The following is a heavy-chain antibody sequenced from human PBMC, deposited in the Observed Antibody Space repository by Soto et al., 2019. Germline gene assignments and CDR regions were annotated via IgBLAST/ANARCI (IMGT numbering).Heavy chain of an antibody. V-gene: IGHV4-34*01. CDR3: ARMDDNDFDYYYYGTDV. Sequence: SETLSLTCAVYGGSFSGYYWSWIRQPPGKGLEWIGEINHSGSTNYNPSLKSRVTISVDTSKNQFSLKLSSVTAADTAVYYCARMDDNDFDYYYYGTDVWGQGTTVTVSS. J-gene: IGHJ6*02. CDR1: GGSFSGYY. D-gene: IGHD3-16*01. CDR2: INHSGST.